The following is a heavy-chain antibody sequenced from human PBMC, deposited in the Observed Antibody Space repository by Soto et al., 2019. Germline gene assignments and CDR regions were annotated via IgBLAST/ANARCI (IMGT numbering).Heavy chain of an antibody. V-gene: IGHV3-30*18. CDR2: ISYDGSNK. Sequence: PGGSLRLSCAASGFTFSSYGMHWVRQAPGKGLEWVAVISYDGSNKYYADSVKGRFTISRDNSKNTLYLQMNSLRAEDTAVYYCAKDQEFPKYISSVGYYHYRMAVWGQGTTVIVSS. CDR1: GFTFSSYG. J-gene: IGHJ6*02. D-gene: IGHD6-6*01. CDR3: AKDQEFPKYISSVGYYHYRMAV.